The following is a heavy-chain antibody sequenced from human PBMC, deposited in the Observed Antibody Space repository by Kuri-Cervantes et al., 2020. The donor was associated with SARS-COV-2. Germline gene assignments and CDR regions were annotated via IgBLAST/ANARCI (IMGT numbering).Heavy chain of an antibody. Sequence: ESLKISCTVSGGPISSHYWSWIRQPPGKGLEWIGYIYYSGSTNYNPSLKSRVTISVDTSKNQFSLKLSSVAAADTAVYYCARDPNANHNNWFDPWGQGTLVTVSS. CDR1: GGPISSHY. CDR3: ARDPNANHNNWFDP. D-gene: IGHD4/OR15-4a*01. V-gene: IGHV4-59*11. CDR2: IYYSGST. J-gene: IGHJ5*02.